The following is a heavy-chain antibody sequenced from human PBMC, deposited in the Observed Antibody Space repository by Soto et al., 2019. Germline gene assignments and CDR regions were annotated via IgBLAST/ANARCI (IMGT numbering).Heavy chain of an antibody. D-gene: IGHD2-15*01. J-gene: IGHJ5*02. V-gene: IGHV1-69*01. CDR1: GGTFSSYA. Sequence: QVQLVQSGAEVKKPGSSVKVSCKASGGTFSSYAISWVRQAPGHGLEWMGGIIPIFGTANYAQKFQGRVTITADESTSTAYMELSSLRSEDTAVYYCAGLSVVVVAAYENWFDPWGQGTLVTVSS. CDR3: AGLSVVVVAAYENWFDP. CDR2: IIPIFGTA.